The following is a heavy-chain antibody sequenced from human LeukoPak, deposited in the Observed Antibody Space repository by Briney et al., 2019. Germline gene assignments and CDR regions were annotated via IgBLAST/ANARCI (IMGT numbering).Heavy chain of an antibody. Sequence: ASVKVSCKASGYTFTSYAMNWVRQAPGQGLEWMGWINPKSGGTNYAQKFQGRVTMTRDTSISTAYMELSRLRSDDTAVYYCARQQLRYFDWLSPALSYYYYMDVWGKGTTVTVSS. CDR1: GYTFTSYA. CDR3: ARQQLRYFDWLSPALSYYYYMDV. J-gene: IGHJ6*03. CDR2: INPKSGGT. V-gene: IGHV1-2*02. D-gene: IGHD3-9*01.